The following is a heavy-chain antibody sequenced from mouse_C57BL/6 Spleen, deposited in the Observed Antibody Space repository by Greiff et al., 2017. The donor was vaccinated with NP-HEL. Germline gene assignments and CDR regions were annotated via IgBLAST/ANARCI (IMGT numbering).Heavy chain of an antibody. V-gene: IGHV1-66*01. J-gene: IGHJ3*01. Sequence: QVQLQQSGPELVKPGASVKISCKASGYSFTSYYIHWVKQRPGQGLEWIGWIYPGSGNTKYNEKFKGKATLTADTSSSTAYMQLSSLTSEDSAVYYCASGLLRRGFAYWGQGTLVTVSA. CDR3: ASGLLRRGFAY. CDR2: IYPGSGNT. CDR1: GYSFTSYY. D-gene: IGHD1-1*01.